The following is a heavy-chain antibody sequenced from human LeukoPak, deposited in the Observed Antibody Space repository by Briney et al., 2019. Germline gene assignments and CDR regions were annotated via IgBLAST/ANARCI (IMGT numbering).Heavy chain of an antibody. J-gene: IGHJ4*02. CDR3: AREPILYSSGYYYDY. V-gene: IGHV4-4*07. CDR1: GGSISSYY. Sequence: SETLSLTCTVSGGSISSYYWSWIRQPAGKGLEWIGRIYTSGSTNYNPSLKSRVTMSVDTSKNQFSLKLSSVTAADTAVYYCAREPILYSSGYYYDYWGQGTLVTVSS. D-gene: IGHD6-19*01. CDR2: IYTSGST.